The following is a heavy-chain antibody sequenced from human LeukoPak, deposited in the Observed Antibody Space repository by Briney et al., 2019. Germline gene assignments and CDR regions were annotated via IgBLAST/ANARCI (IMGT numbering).Heavy chain of an antibody. J-gene: IGHJ4*02. CDR1: GFTFSSYW. D-gene: IGHD3-10*01. CDR3: AGGFGFDC. Sequence: PGGSLRLSCGASGFTFSSYWMHWVRQAPGKGLVWVSRINSDGSRTGYADSVKGLFTISRDNAKNTLYLQMNSLRAEDTAVYYCAGGFGFDCWGQGTQVTVSS. CDR2: INSDGSRT. V-gene: IGHV3-74*01.